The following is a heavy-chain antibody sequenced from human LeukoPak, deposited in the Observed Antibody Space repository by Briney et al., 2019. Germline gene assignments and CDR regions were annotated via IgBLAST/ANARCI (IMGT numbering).Heavy chain of an antibody. CDR1: GGTFSSYA. CDR2: IIPIFGTA. Sequence: ASVKVSCKASGGTFSSYAISWVRQAPGQGLEWMGGIIPIFGTANNAQKFQGRVTITADESTSTAYMELSSLRSEDTAVYYCAAPSGSYYNYYYGMDVWGQGTTVTVSS. CDR3: AAPSGSYYNYYYGMDV. V-gene: IGHV1-69*13. D-gene: IGHD1-26*01. J-gene: IGHJ6*02.